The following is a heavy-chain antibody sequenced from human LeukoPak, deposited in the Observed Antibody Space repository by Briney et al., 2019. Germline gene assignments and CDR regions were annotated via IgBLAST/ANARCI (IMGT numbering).Heavy chain of an antibody. CDR1: GFTFSSYG. CDR3: ARDRGSGSPPFDY. D-gene: IGHD3-10*01. Sequence: PGGSLRLSCAASGFTFSSYGMHWVRQAPGKGPEWVAVIWYDGSNKYYADSVKGRFTISRDNSKNTLYLQMNSLRAEDTAVYYCARDRGSGSPPFDYWGQGTLVTVSS. J-gene: IGHJ4*02. V-gene: IGHV3-33*01. CDR2: IWYDGSNK.